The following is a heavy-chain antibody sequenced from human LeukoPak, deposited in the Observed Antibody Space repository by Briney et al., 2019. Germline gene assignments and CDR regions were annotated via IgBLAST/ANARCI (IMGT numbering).Heavy chain of an antibody. CDR1: GFTVSSNY. V-gene: IGHV3-66*02. CDR2: IYSGGST. CDR3: ARDPLSSQKDAFDI. Sequence: PGGSLRLSCAASGFTVSSNYMSWVRRAPGKGLEWVSVIYSGGSTYYADSVKGRFTISRDNSKNTLYLQMNSLRAEDTAVYYCARDPLSSQKDAFDIWGQGTMVTVSS. J-gene: IGHJ3*02. D-gene: IGHD2/OR15-2a*01.